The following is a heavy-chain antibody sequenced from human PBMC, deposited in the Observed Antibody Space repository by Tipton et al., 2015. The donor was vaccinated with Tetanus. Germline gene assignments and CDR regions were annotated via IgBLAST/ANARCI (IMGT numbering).Heavy chain of an antibody. CDR2: IYPGDSDT. V-gene: IGHV5-51*01. CDR3: ARRLGPYTGDYIWHFDL. J-gene: IGHJ2*01. Sequence: QLVQSGAEVKKPGESLRISCKASGYEFISYWIAWVRQMPGKGLEWMGIIYPGDSDTRYSPSFQGQVTISADKSTNTASLQWSSLKAADTAIYYCARRLGPYTGDYIWHFDLWGRGTLVTVSS. CDR1: GYEFISYW. D-gene: IGHD3-3*01.